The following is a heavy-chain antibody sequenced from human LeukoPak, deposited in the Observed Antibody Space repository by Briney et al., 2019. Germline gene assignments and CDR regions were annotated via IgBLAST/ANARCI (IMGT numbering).Heavy chain of an antibody. J-gene: IGHJ4*02. CDR2: ISGSGTYT. Sequence: GGSLRLSCAASGFTFSDYGMSWVRQAPGKGLEWVSAISGSGTYTYYAGSVKGRFTISRDNSKNTLYLQMNSLRAEDTALYYCAKDGKRITMVGVVRRGHYLDYWGQGTLVTVSS. V-gene: IGHV3-23*01. CDR1: GFTFSDYG. D-gene: IGHD3-22*01. CDR3: AKDGKRITMVGVVRRGHYLDY.